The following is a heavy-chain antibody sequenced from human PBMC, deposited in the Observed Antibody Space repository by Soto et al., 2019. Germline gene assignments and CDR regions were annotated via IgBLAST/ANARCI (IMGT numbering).Heavy chain of an antibody. J-gene: IGHJ2*01. CDR3: ARAAVPIVVTPYWYFDL. D-gene: IGHD2-21*01. Sequence: GASVKFSCKASGYTFTSYGISWVRQAPGQGLEWMGWISAIIGNANYAQKFQGRVTITADESTSTAYMELSSLRSEDTAVYYCARAAVPIVVTPYWYFDLWGRGTLVTVSS. CDR1: GYTFTSYG. CDR2: ISAIIGNA. V-gene: IGHV1-69*13.